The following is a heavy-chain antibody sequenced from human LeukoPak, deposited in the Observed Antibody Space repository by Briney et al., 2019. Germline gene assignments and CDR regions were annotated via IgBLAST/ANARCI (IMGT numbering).Heavy chain of an antibody. CDR3: ASNYYGSGSLDY. CDR1: RGSISRYY. Sequence: SETLSLTCIVSRGSISRYYLSWIRQPPGKGLEWIGYIYYSGSTNYNPSLKSRVTISVDTSKNQFSLKVSSVTAADTAVYYCASNYYGSGSLDYWGQGNLVTVSS. D-gene: IGHD3-10*01. CDR2: IYYSGST. V-gene: IGHV4-59*08. J-gene: IGHJ4*02.